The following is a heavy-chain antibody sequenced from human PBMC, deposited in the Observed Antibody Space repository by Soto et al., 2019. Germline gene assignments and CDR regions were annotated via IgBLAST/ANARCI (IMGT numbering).Heavy chain of an antibody. CDR3: ARDAVPNLEWLQCFFDR. D-gene: IGHD3-3*01. CDR1: GFTFSGYW. J-gene: IGHJ4*02. Sequence: EVQLVESGGGLVQPGGSLRLSCVASGFTFSGYWMSWVRQAPGKGLEWVANIKQDEGEKYYVDSVRGRFTISRDNARNSLYLQMNSLTTEDSGVYYCARDAVPNLEWLQCFFDRWGQGTLVTVSS. CDR2: IKQDEGEK. V-gene: IGHV3-7*01.